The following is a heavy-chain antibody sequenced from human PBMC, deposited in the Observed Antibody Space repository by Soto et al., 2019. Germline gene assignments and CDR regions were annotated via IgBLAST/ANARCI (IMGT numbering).Heavy chain of an antibody. CDR2: IYYSGST. Sequence: PSETLSLTCTVSGGCISSSSYYWGWIRQPPGKGLEWIGSIYYSGSTYYNPSLKSRVTISVDTSKNQFSLKLSSVTAADTAVYYCARPTREGDYTPNAFDIWGQGTMVTVSS. J-gene: IGHJ3*02. V-gene: IGHV4-39*01. D-gene: IGHD4-17*01. CDR1: GGCISSSSYY. CDR3: ARPTREGDYTPNAFDI.